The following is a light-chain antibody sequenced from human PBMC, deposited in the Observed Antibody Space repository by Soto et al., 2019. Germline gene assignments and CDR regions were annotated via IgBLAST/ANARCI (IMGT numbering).Light chain of an antibody. V-gene: IGKV3-11*01. CDR1: QSVSSY. CDR2: DAS. CDR3: QQRSNWPIT. Sequence: EIVLTQSPATLSLSPGERGTPSCRASQSVSSYLAWYQQKPGQAPRLLIYDASNRATGIPARFSGSGSGTDFTLTISSLEPEDFAVYYCQQRSNWPITCGQGTRLEIK. J-gene: IGKJ5*01.